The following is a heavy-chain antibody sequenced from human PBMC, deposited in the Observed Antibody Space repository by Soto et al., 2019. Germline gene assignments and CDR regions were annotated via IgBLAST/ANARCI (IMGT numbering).Heavy chain of an antibody. V-gene: IGHV3-23*01. J-gene: IGHJ4*02. CDR3: AKDRMGRSGRLAAAGAFDY. CDR1: GFTFSSYA. CDR2: ITGSGGST. D-gene: IGHD6-13*01. Sequence: GGSLRLSCAASGFTFSSYAMSWVRQAPGKGLERVSSITGSGGSTYYADSVKGRFTISRDNSKNTLYLQMNSLRAEDTAVYYCAKDRMGRSGRLAAAGAFDYWGQGTLVTVSS.